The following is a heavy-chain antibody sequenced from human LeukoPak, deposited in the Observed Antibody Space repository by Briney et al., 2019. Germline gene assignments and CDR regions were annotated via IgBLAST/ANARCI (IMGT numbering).Heavy chain of an antibody. V-gene: IGHV3-64*04. Sequence: GGSLRLSCSASGFTFSSYAMHWVRQAPGKGLEYVSAISSNGGSTYYADSVKGRFTISRDNSKNTLYLQMNSLRAEDTAVYYCARDADGYFDYWGQGTLVTVSS. CDR1: GFTFSSYA. CDR2: ISSNGGST. CDR3: ARDADGYFDY. J-gene: IGHJ4*02.